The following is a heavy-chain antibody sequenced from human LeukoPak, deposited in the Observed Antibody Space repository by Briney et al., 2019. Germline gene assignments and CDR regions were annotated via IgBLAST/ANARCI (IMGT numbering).Heavy chain of an antibody. CDR3: ASKGDYGSGSF. Sequence: GGSLRLSCAASGFIFSSYWMSWVRQAAGKGLEWVANIKQDGSEKYYVDSVKGRFTISRDNAKNSLYLQMNSLRAEDTAVYYCASKGDYGSGSFWGQGTLVTVSS. J-gene: IGHJ4*02. CDR2: IKQDGSEK. V-gene: IGHV3-7*01. CDR1: GFIFSSYW. D-gene: IGHD3-10*01.